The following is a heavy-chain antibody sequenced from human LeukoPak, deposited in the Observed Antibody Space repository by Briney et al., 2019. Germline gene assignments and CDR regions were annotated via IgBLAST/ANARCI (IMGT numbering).Heavy chain of an antibody. J-gene: IGHJ4*02. CDR2: INPSGGST. CDR3: ARISTTVTTIDY. D-gene: IGHD4-17*01. Sequence: ASVTVSCKASGGTFSSYAISWVRQAPGQGLEWMGIINPSGGSTSYAQKFQGRVTMTRDTSTSTVYMELSSLRSEDTAVYYCARISTTVTTIDYWGQGTLVTVSS. CDR1: GGTFSSYA. V-gene: IGHV1-46*01.